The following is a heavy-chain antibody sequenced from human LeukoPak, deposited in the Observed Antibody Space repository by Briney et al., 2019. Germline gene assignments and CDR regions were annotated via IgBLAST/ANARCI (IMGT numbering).Heavy chain of an antibody. CDR1: GGSISSSSYY. Sequence: PSETLSLTCTVSGGSISSSSYYWGWIRQPPGKGLEWIGSIYYSGSTYYNPSLKSRVTISVDTSKNQFSLKLSSVTAADTAVYYCARHASDRTNGVCYWWFDPWGQGTLVTVSS. CDR2: IYYSGST. J-gene: IGHJ5*02. CDR3: ARHASDRTNGVCYWWFDP. V-gene: IGHV4-39*01. D-gene: IGHD2-8*01.